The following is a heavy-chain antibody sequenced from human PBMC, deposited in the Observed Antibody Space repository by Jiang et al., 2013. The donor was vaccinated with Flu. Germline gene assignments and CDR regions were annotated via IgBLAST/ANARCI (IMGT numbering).Heavy chain of an antibody. Sequence: PGLVKPSETLSLTCTVSGGSISSYYWSWIRQPPGKGLEWIGYIYYTGSTTYTPSLKSRVTISIDTSKSQFSLILNGSVTAADTAVYYCARGPDFWSGYPTGPWGQGILVTVSS. J-gene: IGHJ5*02. CDR3: ARGPDFWSGYPTGP. V-gene: IGHV4-59*01. CDR2: IYYTGST. CDR1: GGSISSYY. D-gene: IGHD3-3*01.